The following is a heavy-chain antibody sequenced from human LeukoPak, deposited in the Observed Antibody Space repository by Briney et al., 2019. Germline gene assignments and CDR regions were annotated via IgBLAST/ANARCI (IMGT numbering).Heavy chain of an antibody. CDR1: GYSISSGYY. Sequence: PSETLSLTCAVSGYSISSGYYWGWIRQPPGKGLEWIASIYHSGNTYYNPSLKSRITISVDTSKNHFSLNLSSVTAADTAVYYCARVKTSSFVFDIWGQGTMATVSS. J-gene: IGHJ3*02. CDR2: IYHSGNT. CDR3: ARVKTSSFVFDI. V-gene: IGHV4-38-2*01.